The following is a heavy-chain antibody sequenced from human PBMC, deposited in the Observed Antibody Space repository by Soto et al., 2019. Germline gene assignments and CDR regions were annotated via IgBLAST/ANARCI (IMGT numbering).Heavy chain of an antibody. CDR1: GGSVSSGSYY. CDR3: ARQGYCSNTACYTVDY. J-gene: IGHJ4*02. Sequence: PSETLSLTCTVSGGSVSSGSYYWSWIRQPPGKGLEWIGYIYYSGSTNYNPSLKSRVTISVDTSKNQFSLKLSSVTAADTAMYYCARQGYCSNTACYTVDYWGQGALVTVSS. D-gene: IGHD2-2*02. CDR2: IYYSGST. V-gene: IGHV4-61*01.